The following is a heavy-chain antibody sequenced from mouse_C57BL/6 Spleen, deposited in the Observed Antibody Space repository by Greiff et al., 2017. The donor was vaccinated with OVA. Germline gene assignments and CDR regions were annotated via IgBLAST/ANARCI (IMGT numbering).Heavy chain of an antibody. V-gene: IGHV5-17*01. CDR1: GFTFSDYG. CDR2: ISSGSSTI. CDR3: AREEYWYFDV. Sequence: EVMLVESGGGLVKPGGSLKLSCAASGFTFSDYGMHWVRQAPEKGLEWVAYISSGSSTIYYADTVKGRFTISRDNAKNTLFLQMTSLRSEDTAMYYCAREEYWYFDVWGTGTTVTVSS. J-gene: IGHJ1*03.